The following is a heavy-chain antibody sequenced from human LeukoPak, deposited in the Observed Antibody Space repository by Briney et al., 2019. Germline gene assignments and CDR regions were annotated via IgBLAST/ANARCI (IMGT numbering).Heavy chain of an antibody. V-gene: IGHV4-59*08. CDR1: GGSMRSYY. CDR2: IYYSGST. D-gene: IGHD6-13*01. CDR3: ARTIAAAGSWADY. J-gene: IGHJ4*02. Sequence: ASETLSLTCTVSGGSMRSYYWSWIRQPAGKGLEWTGYIYYSGSTYYNPSLKSRVTISLDTSKNQFSLKLNSVTAADTAVYYCARTIAAAGSWADYWGQGTLVTVSS.